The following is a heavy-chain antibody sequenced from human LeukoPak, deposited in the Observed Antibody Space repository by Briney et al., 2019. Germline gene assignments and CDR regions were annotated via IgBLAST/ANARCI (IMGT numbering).Heavy chain of an antibody. CDR1: GGTFSSYA. J-gene: IGHJ4*02. Sequence: ASVKVSCKASGGTFSSYAISWVRQAPGQGLEWMGRIIPILGIANYAQKFQGRVTITADKSTSTAYMELSSLRSEDTAVYYCARPGRSGGRAFDYWGQGTLVTVSS. D-gene: IGHD2-15*01. CDR2: IIPILGIA. CDR3: ARPGRSGGRAFDY. V-gene: IGHV1-69*04.